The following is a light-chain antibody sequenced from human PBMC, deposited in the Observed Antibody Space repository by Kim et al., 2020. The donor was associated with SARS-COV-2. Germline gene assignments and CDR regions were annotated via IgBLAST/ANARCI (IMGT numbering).Light chain of an antibody. Sequence: SYELTQPPSVSVSPGQTARITCFGNALSRQYCHWYQLKPGQAPVLVMYRDTERPSGIPDRFSGSTAGTTITLTISGVQAEDEADYYCQSADSSGSYVVFGGGTQLTVL. CDR3: QSADSSGSYVV. V-gene: IGLV3-25*03. J-gene: IGLJ3*02. CDR1: ALSRQY. CDR2: RDT.